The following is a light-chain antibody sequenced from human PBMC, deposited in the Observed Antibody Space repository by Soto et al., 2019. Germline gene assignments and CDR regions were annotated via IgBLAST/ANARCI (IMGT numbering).Light chain of an antibody. CDR3: QQYASSPGT. V-gene: IGKV3D-15*01. Sequence: EILMTQSPATLSVSPGERATVSCRASQSVSSNLAWYQQKPGQAPRLLIFGTSNRATGIPDRFRGGGSGTDFTLTISSLEPEDFAVYYCQQYASSPGTFGQGTKVDIK. J-gene: IGKJ1*01. CDR2: GTS. CDR1: QSVSSN.